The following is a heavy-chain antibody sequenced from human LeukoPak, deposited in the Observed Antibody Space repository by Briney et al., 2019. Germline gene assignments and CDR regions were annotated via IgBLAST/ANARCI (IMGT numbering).Heavy chain of an antibody. CDR3: ARGAGQVRMATISAFDI. D-gene: IGHD5-24*01. V-gene: IGHV4-4*02. CDR1: GGSISSSNW. CDR2: IYHSGST. Sequence: SGTLSLTCAVSGGSISSSNWWSWVRPPPGKGLEWIGEIYHSGSTNYNPSLKSRVTISVDKSKNQFSLKLSSVTAADTAVYYCARGAGQVRMATISAFDIWGQGTMVTVSS. J-gene: IGHJ3*02.